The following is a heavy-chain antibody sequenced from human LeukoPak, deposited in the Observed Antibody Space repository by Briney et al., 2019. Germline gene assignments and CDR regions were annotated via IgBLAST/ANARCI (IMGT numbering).Heavy chain of an antibody. V-gene: IGHV4-30-2*01. CDR2: IYHSGST. J-gene: IGHJ5*02. Sequence: PSQTLSLTCAVSGGSISSGGYSWGWIRQPPGTGLEWIGYIYHSGSTYYNPSLKSRVTISVDRSKNQFSLKLNSLTAADTAVYYCARFLGAEGWFDPWGQGTLVTVSS. CDR3: ARFLGAEGWFDP. CDR1: GGSISSGGYS.